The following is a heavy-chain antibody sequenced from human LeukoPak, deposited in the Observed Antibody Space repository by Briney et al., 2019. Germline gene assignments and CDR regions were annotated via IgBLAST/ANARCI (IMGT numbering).Heavy chain of an antibody. Sequence: PSETLSLTCTVSGGSTSSYYWGWIRQPPGKGLEWIGHIYYSGNTYYNPSLKSRVAISIDTSERQFSLRLSSVTAADTAVYYCARLSGRSDGPEFDPWGQGTLVTVSS. CDR3: ARLSGRSDGPEFDP. CDR1: GGSTSSYY. V-gene: IGHV4-59*08. D-gene: IGHD6-25*01. CDR2: IYYSGNT. J-gene: IGHJ5*02.